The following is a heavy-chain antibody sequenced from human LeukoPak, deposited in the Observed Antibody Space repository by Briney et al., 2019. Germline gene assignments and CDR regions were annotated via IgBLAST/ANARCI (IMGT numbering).Heavy chain of an antibody. J-gene: IGHJ6*02. CDR1: GVSMSSNNW. Sequence: PSGTLSLTCAVSGVSMSSNNWWSWIRQPPGKGLEWIGEIHESGSTNYNPSLKSRVTISVDKSKDQFSLKLSSVTAADTAVYYCARHEGFSQKDWGQGTTVTVSS. V-gene: IGHV4-4*02. CDR2: IHESGST. CDR3: ARHEGFSQKD.